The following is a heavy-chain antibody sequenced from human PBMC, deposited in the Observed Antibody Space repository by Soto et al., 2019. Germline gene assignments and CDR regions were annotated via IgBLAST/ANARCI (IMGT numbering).Heavy chain of an antibody. CDR3: ARVRDGGYSYGYGFYFDY. CDR2: IYYSGST. V-gene: IGHV4-31*03. J-gene: IGHJ4*02. Sequence: QVQLQESGPGLVKPSQTLSLTCTVSGGSISSGGYYWSWIRQHPGKGLEWIGYIYYSGSTYYNPSLTPRVPISVDTSKNPFSLKLSFVTAAYTAVYYCARVRDGGYSYGYGFYFDYWGQGTLVTVSS. D-gene: IGHD5-18*01. CDR1: GGSISSGGYY.